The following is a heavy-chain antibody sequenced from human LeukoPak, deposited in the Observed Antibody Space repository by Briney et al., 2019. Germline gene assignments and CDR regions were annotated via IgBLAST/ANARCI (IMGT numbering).Heavy chain of an antibody. V-gene: IGHV4-4*07. CDR1: GGSISSYY. D-gene: IGHD1-14*01. J-gene: IGHJ6*03. CDR2: IYTSGST. Sequence: SETLSLTCTVSGGSISSYYWSWIRQPAGKGLEWIGRIYTSGSTNYNPSLKSRVTMSVDTSKNQFSLKLSSVTAADTAVYYCARGSVAEATRTVYYYMDVWGKGTTVTVSS. CDR3: ARGSVAEATRTVYYYMDV.